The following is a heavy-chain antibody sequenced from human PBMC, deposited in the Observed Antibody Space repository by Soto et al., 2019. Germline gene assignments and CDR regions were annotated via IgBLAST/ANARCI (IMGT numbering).Heavy chain of an antibody. CDR3: ARDRAGESGSYYYYYGMDV. CDR1: GGTFSSYA. D-gene: IGHD1-26*01. J-gene: IGHJ6*02. V-gene: IGHV1-69*10. Sequence: ASVKVSCKASGGTFSSYAISWVRQAPGQGLEWMGGIIPILGIANYAQKFQGRVTITADKSTSTAYMELSSLRSEDTAVYYCARDRAGESGSYYYYYGMDVWGQGTTVTVSS. CDR2: IIPILGIA.